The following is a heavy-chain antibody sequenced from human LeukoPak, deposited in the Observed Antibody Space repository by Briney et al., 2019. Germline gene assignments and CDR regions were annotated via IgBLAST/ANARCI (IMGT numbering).Heavy chain of an antibody. D-gene: IGHD5-24*01. CDR2: INSGGDDT. J-gene: IGHJ4*02. CDR1: GFTFSTYS. Sequence: GGSLRLSCAASGFTFSTYSMSWVRQAPGKGLEWVSSINSGGDDTYYAVSVKGRFTSSRDNSKNTLYLQMSSLRAEGTAVYYCAKCRHSWLQNHFDCWGLGTLVTVSS. V-gene: IGHV3-23*01. CDR3: AKCRHSWLQNHFDC.